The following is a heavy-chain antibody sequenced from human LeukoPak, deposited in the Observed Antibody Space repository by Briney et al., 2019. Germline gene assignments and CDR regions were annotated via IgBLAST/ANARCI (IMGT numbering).Heavy chain of an antibody. D-gene: IGHD6-6*01. CDR3: AKGAWGVYSSSSERDAFDI. J-gene: IGHJ3*02. V-gene: IGHV3-30*18. CDR1: GFIFSSYW. Sequence: GGSVRLSCAASGFIFSSYWMSWVRQAPGKGLEWVAVISYDGSNKYYADSVKGRFTISRDNYKNTLYLQMNSLRAEDTAVYYCAKGAWGVYSSSSERDAFDIWGQGTMVTVSS. CDR2: ISYDGSNK.